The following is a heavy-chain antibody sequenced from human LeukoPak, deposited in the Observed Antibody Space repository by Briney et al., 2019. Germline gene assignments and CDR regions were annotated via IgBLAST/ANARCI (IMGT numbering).Heavy chain of an antibody. D-gene: IGHD3-3*01. Sequence: GGSLRLSCAASGFTFSSYWMSWVRQAPGKGLEWVANIKQDGSEKYYVDPVKGRFTISRDNAKNSLYLQMNSLRAEDTAVYYCARANVLRFLEWLLYGDSFDYWGQGTLVTVSS. CDR2: IKQDGSEK. CDR1: GFTFSSYW. V-gene: IGHV3-7*04. CDR3: ARANVLRFLEWLLYGDSFDY. J-gene: IGHJ4*02.